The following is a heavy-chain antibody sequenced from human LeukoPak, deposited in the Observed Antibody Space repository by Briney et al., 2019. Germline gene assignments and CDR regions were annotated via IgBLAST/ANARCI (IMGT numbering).Heavy chain of an antibody. V-gene: IGHV1-24*01. J-gene: IGHJ6*02. Sequence: ASVKVSCKVSGYTLTELSMHWVRQAPGKGLEWMGGFDPEDGETIYAQKFQGRVTMTEDTSTGTAYMELSSLRSEDTAVYYCATDALGYYGMDVWGQGTTVTVSS. CDR3: ATDALGYYGMDV. CDR1: GYTLTELS. CDR2: FDPEDGET.